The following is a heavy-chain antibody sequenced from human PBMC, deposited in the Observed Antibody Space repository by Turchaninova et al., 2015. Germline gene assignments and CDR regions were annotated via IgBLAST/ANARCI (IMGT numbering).Heavy chain of an antibody. CDR3: ARGGVISSPYYYYYMDI. D-gene: IGHD3-10*01. Sequence: QVHLPQWGAGRLNPSGPLSLTFAAYGRSVSGYSWSWIRPNPGKGLEGIGEINHSGSIKYNPSLKSRVTILVDTSKNQFSLKLSSVTAADTAVYYCARGGVISSPYYYYYMDIWGKGTTVTVSS. V-gene: IGHV4-34*01. CDR2: INHSGSI. J-gene: IGHJ6*03. CDR1: GRSVSGYS.